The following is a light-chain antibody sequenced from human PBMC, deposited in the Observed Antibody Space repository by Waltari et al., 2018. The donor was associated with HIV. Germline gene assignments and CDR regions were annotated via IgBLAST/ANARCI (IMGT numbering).Light chain of an antibody. V-gene: IGLV3-19*01. CDR2: GSK. CDR3: SSRDTTGKFWV. CDR1: ILRFYY. J-gene: IGLJ3*02. Sequence: SSELTQDPFVSVAPGQTARITCQGDILRFYYGSWYQPRPGQAPRLVSYGSKKRPSGIPDRFSGSTSGNTLSLTISATQAEDEGDFFCSSRDTTGKFWVFGSGTKLTV.